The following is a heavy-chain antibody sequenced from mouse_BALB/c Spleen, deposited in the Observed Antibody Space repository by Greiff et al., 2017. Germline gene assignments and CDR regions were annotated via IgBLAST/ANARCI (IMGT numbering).Heavy chain of an antibody. V-gene: IGHV5-6-3*01. CDR1: GFTFSSYG. J-gene: IGHJ3*01. CDR3: ARSATGGFAY. CDR2: INSNGGST. D-gene: IGHD1-1*01. Sequence: EVKLVESGGGLVQPGGSLKLSCAASGFTFSSYGMSWVRQTPDKRLELVATINSNGGSTYYPDSVKGRFTISRDNAKNTLYLQMSSLKSEDTAMYYCARSATGGFAYWGQGTLVTVSA.